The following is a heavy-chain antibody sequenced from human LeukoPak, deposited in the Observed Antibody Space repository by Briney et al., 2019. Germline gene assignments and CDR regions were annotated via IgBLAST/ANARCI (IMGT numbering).Heavy chain of an antibody. CDR1: GFIFSSYW. D-gene: IGHD3-22*01. Sequence: QPGGSLRLSCAASGFIFSSYWMHWVRQAPGKGLVWVSRINSDGSSTSYADSVKGRFTISRDNAKNTLYLQMNSLRAEDTAVYYCAKGSRYDYSDAFDIWGQGTMVTVSS. CDR3: AKGSRYDYSDAFDI. V-gene: IGHV3-74*01. CDR2: INSDGSST. J-gene: IGHJ3*02.